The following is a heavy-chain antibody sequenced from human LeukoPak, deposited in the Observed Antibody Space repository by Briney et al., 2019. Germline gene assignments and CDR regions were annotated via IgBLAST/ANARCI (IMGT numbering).Heavy chain of an antibody. CDR1: GGSISGSSYY. V-gene: IGHV4-39*01. Sequence: SETLSLTCTVSGGSISGSSYYWGWIRQPPGKGLEWIGSIYYSGSTYYNPSLKSRVTISVDTSKNQFSLKLSSVTAADTAVYYCARTGTSITLDRGYFDYWGQGTLVTVSS. CDR3: ARTGTSITLDRGYFDY. J-gene: IGHJ4*02. CDR2: IYYSGST. D-gene: IGHD3-10*01.